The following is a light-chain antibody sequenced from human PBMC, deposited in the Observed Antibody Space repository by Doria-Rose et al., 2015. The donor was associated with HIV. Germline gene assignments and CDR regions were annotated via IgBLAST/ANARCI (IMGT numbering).Light chain of an antibody. Sequence: TQSPGTLSLSPGERATLSCTASQRVKSCYLAWYQQKAGQAPRLLIYDASTRGTGIPDRFSGSGSGTDFTLAISRLEAEDVAVYYCQQYGASRGTFGQGTRLEIK. CDR1: QRVKSCY. V-gene: IGKV3-20*01. CDR3: QQYGASRGT. CDR2: DAS. J-gene: IGKJ5*01.